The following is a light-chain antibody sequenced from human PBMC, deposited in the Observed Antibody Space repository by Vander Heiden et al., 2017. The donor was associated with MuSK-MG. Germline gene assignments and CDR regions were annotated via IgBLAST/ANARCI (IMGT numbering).Light chain of an antibody. J-gene: IGKJ4*01. CDR1: QNIGNY. CDR3: QQCYTEPLT. V-gene: IGKV1-39*01. Sequence: DIQMTQSPSSLSASVGDRVTIICRATQNIGNYLNWYQQKVGKAPQLLIYAATRLQSGVPSRFSGSGSGTEFTLSISSLQREDFATYYCQQCYTEPLTFGGGTKVEIK. CDR2: AAT.